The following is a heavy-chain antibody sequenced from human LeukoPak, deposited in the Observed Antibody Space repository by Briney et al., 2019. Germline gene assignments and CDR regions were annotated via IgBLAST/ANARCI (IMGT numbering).Heavy chain of an antibody. D-gene: IGHD3-10*01. CDR1: GFTFSSYA. V-gene: IGHV3-30-3*01. J-gene: IGHJ4*01. CDR2: ISYDGSNK. CDR3: ARAVSVGYYYGSGSSLDY. Sequence: GRSLRLSCAASGFTFSSYAMHWVRQAPGKGLEWVAVISYDGSNKYYADSVKGRFTISRDNSKNTLYLQMNSLRAEDTAVYYCARAVSVGYYYGSGSSLDY.